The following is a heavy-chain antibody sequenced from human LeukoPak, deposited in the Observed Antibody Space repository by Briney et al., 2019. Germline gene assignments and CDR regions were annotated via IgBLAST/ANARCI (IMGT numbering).Heavy chain of an antibody. CDR2: IWYDGSNK. D-gene: IGHD3-10*01. Sequence: PGRSLRLSCAASGFTFSSYGMHWVRQAPGKGLEWVAVIWYDGSNKYYADSVKGRSTISRDNSKNTLYLQMNSLRAEDTAVYYCARDRGYYGSAYDAFDIWGQGTMVTVSS. CDR1: GFTFSSYG. V-gene: IGHV3-33*01. CDR3: ARDRGYYGSAYDAFDI. J-gene: IGHJ3*02.